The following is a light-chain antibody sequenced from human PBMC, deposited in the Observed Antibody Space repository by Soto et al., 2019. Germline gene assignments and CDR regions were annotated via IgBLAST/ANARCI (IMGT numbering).Light chain of an antibody. J-gene: IGKJ1*01. CDR2: GAS. CDR1: QSIATS. CDR3: EQSCSLPRT. V-gene: IGKV1-39*01. Sequence: DGQLTPSPSSLSASIGDTVTTSCRSTQSIATSVNWYQQKTGKPPALLIYGASALQIGVPHRFSASGSGTDFTLTITRLQHEDFATYYCEQSCSLPRTFGQGTRV.